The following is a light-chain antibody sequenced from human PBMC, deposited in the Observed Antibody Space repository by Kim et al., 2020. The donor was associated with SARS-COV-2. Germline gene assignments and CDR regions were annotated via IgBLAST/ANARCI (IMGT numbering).Light chain of an antibody. J-gene: IGKJ2*01. CDR1: QDISNY. CDR2: DAS. CDR3: QQYDNLPPYT. Sequence: ASVGDRVTITCQASQDISNYLNWYQQKPGQAPKLLIYDASNLETGVPSRFSGSGSGTDFTFTISSLQPEDIATYYCQQYDNLPPYTFGQGTKLEIK. V-gene: IGKV1-33*01.